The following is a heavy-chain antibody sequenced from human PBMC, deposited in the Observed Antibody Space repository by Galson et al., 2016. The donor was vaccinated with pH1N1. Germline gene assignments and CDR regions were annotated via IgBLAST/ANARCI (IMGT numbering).Heavy chain of an antibody. J-gene: IGHJ4*02. CDR2: IYPDDSNI. D-gene: IGHD2-2*01. V-gene: IGHV5-51*03. Sequence: QSGAEVKQPGESLKISCKGSGYSFTSHWIGWVRQMPGKGLEWMVTIYPDDSNIIYSPSFQGQVTISADKSISTAYLQWSGLKASDTASYYCARLWVREDIVVVPAAPFDYWGQGTLVTVSS. CDR1: GYSFTSHW. CDR3: ARLWVREDIVVVPAAPFDY.